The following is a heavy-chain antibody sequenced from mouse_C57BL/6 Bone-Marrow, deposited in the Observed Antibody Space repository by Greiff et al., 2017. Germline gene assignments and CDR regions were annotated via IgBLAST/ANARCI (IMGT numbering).Heavy chain of an antibody. CDR1: GYTFTSYW. V-gene: IGHV1-59*01. Sequence: VQLQQPGAELVRPGTSVKLSCKASGYTFTSYWMHWVKQRPGQGLEWIGVIDPSDSYTNYNQKFKGKATLTVDTSSSTAYMQLSSLTSEDSAVYYCARYLGDAMDYWGQGTSVTVSS. CDR2: IDPSDSYT. CDR3: ARYLGDAMDY. J-gene: IGHJ4*01. D-gene: IGHD5-1*01.